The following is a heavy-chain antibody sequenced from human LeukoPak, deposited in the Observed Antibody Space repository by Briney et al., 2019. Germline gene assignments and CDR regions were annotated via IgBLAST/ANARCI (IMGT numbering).Heavy chain of an antibody. CDR1: GGSMSNFY. CDR3: ARENVADGEDY. V-gene: IGHV4-4*07. J-gene: IGHJ4*02. Sequence: RPSETLSLTCSVSGGSMSNFYWSWIRQAAGKGLEWIGRIFTTGNTNYNPSLKSRVTMSVDTSKKQFSLRLTSVTAADTAVYYCARENVADGEDYWGQGIPVTVSS. D-gene: IGHD3-10*01. CDR2: IFTTGNT.